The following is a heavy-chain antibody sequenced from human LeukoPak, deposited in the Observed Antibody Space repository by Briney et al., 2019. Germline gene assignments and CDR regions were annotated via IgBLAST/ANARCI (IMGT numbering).Heavy chain of an antibody. V-gene: IGHV4-38-2*01. CDR3: ARHGYSSGWYTRLGEIFDI. CDR2: IYHSGST. CDR1: GYSISSGYY. Sequence: SETLSLTCAVSGYSISSGYYWGWIRQPPGKGLEWIGSIYHSGSTYYNPSLKSRVTISVDTSKNQFSLKLSSVTAADTAVYYCARHGYSSGWYTRLGEIFDIWGPGTMVTVSS. J-gene: IGHJ3*02. D-gene: IGHD6-19*01.